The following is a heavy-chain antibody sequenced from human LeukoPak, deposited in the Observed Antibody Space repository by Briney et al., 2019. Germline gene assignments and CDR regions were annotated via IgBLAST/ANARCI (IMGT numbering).Heavy chain of an antibody. J-gene: IGHJ4*02. CDR3: AAVDYGDY. D-gene: IGHD3-16*01. CDR2: INGGNDNT. CDR1: GYTFTSYA. Sequence: ASVKVSCKASGYTFTSYAMHWVLQAPGQRLEWMGWINGGNDNTKYSEKFQGRVTFTKDTSASTAYMELSSLRSEDTAVYYCAAVDYGDYWGQGTLVTVSS. V-gene: IGHV1-3*01.